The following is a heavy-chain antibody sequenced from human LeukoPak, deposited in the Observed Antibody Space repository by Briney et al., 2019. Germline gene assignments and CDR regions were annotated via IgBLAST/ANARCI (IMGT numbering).Heavy chain of an antibody. CDR2: IYYSGSA. D-gene: IGHD4-17*01. V-gene: IGHV4-39*07. CDR3: ARVPTVTFFDY. J-gene: IGHJ4*02. CDR1: GGSISTSSYY. Sequence: PSETLSLTCTVSGGSISTSSYYWGWLRQPPGTGLEGIGSIYYSGSAYYNPSLKSRVTISVDTSKNQFSLKLSSVTAADTAVYYCARVPTVTFFDYWGQGTLVTVSS.